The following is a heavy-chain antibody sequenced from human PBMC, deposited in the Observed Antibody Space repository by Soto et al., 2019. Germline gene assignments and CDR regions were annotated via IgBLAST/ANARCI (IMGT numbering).Heavy chain of an antibody. CDR1: GYTFTSYY. Sequence: QVQLVQSGAEVKKPGASVKVSCKASGYTFTSYYIHWVRQAPGQGLEWMGIINPSGGSTTYAQKFQGRVTMTRDTSTSTVYMELSSLRSEDTAVYQSSRRGTRISTSCSLDYWGQGTLVTVSS. D-gene: IGHD2-2*01. J-gene: IGHJ4*02. CDR2: INPSGGST. V-gene: IGHV1-46*01. CDR3: SRRGTRISTSCSLDY.